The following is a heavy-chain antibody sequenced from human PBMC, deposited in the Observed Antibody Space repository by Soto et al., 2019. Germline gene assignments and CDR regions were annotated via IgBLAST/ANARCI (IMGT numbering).Heavy chain of an antibody. CDR3: ARSGGYCSGGNCYPSYFDY. D-gene: IGHD2-15*01. CDR2: IRYSRNNI. J-gene: IGHJ4*02. Sequence: GGSLRLSCAASGFTFSSYGMHWVRQAPGKGLEWVASIRYSRNNIYYADSVKGRITISRDNAKNSVFLQMNSLRAEDTAVYYCARSGGYCSGGNCYPSYFDYWGQGTLVTVSS. V-gene: IGHV3-21*01. CDR1: GFTFSSYG.